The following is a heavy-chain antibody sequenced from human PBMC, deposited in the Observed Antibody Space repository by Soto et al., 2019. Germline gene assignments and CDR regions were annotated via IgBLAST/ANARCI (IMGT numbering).Heavy chain of an antibody. J-gene: IGHJ4*02. CDR3: ARVQSGYDFAY. CDR1: GYTFTSYG. CDR2: ISAYNGNT. V-gene: IGHV1-18*01. Sequence: QVQLVQSGAEVKKPGASVKVSCKASGYTFTSYGNNWVRQAPGQGLEWMGWISAYNGNTHYAQKLQGRVTMTTDTSTSTAYMGLRSLRSADTAVYYCARVQSGYDFAYWGQGTLVTVSS. D-gene: IGHD5-12*01.